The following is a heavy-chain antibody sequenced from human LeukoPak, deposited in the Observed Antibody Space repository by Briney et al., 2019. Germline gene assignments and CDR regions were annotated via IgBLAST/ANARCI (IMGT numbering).Heavy chain of an antibody. CDR2: IYYSGSS. CDR1: GGSISSTIYY. D-gene: IGHD2-2*01. J-gene: IGHJ4*02. CDR3: AREDCSSTTCYVRGYFDY. V-gene: IGHV4-39*07. Sequence: SETLSLTCTVSGGSISSTIYYWGWIRQPPGKGLEWIGNIYYSGSSYYNPSLKSRVTISIDTSKKQFSLKLSSVTAADTAIYYCAREDCSSTTCYVRGYFDYWGQGTLVTVSS.